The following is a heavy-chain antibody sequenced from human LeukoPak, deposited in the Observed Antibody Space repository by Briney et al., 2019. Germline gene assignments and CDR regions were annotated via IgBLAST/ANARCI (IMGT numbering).Heavy chain of an antibody. CDR2: IVPIFGTT. Sequence: GASVKVSCKASGGTFSSYAISWVRQAPGQGLEWMGGIVPIFGTTNYAQKFQGRVTITADKSTSTAYMELSSLRSEDTAVYFCAREFGFAAAGDYYSYMDVWGKGKTVTISS. D-gene: IGHD6-13*01. J-gene: IGHJ6*03. CDR1: GGTFSSYA. V-gene: IGHV1-69*06. CDR3: AREFGFAAAGDYYSYMDV.